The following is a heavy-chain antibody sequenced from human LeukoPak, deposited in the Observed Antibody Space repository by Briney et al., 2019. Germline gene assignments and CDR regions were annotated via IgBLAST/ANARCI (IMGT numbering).Heavy chain of an antibody. J-gene: IGHJ5*02. Sequence: SVKVSCKASGGTFSSYAISWVRQAPGQGLEWMGGIIPIFGTANYAQKFQGRVTITADESTSTAYMELSSLRSEDTAVYYCARGGAKVFPFDPWGQGTLDTVSS. CDR1: GGTFSSYA. V-gene: IGHV1-69*01. CDR2: IIPIFGTA. CDR3: ARGGAKVFPFDP. D-gene: IGHD4/OR15-4a*01.